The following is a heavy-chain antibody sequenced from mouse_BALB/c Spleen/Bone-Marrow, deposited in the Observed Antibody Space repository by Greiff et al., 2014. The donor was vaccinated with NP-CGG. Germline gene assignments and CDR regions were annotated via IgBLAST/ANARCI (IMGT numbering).Heavy chain of an antibody. J-gene: IGHJ2*01. Sequence: VQLQQSGAELVKPGASVKLSCTASGFKIKDTYMHWVRQRPEQGLEWIGRIDRANGDTRYGPKFQGKATITADTPSSTAYLQLSSLTSEDTAVYCCARYRLGTYFDYWGQGTTLTVSS. CDR3: ARYRLGTYFDY. D-gene: IGHD2-14*01. CDR1: GFKIKDTY. V-gene: IGHV14-3*02. CDR2: IDRANGDT.